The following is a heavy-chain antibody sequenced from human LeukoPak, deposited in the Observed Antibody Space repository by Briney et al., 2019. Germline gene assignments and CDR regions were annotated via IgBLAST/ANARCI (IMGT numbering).Heavy chain of an antibody. CDR1: GFNLCIYS. V-gene: IGHV3-23*01. D-gene: IGHD3-22*01. J-gene: IGHJ4*02. CDR2: ITCISNSS. CDR3: VKDRPNYYGSNGHYYRQNGDY. Sequence: GSLRLSCSASGFNLCIYSMSWVRQAPGEGVELGSSITCISNSSFYADSVKGRFTISRDNSRDTLYLQMNSLRAGDTAIYYCVKDRPNYYGSNGHYYRQNGDYWGQGTLVAVSS.